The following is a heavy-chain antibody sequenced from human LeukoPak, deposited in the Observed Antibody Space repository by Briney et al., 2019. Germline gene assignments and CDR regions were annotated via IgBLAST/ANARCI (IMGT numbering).Heavy chain of an antibody. V-gene: IGHV5-51*01. J-gene: IGHJ4*02. CDR3: ARQRGSDYVWGSYRPVYYFDY. Sequence: GESLKISCKGSGYSFTSYWIGWVRQMPGKGLEWMGIIYPGDSDTRYSPSFQGQVTISADKSISTAYLQWSSLKASDTAMYYCARQRGSDYVWGSYRPVYYFDYWGQGTLVTVFS. CDR2: IYPGDSDT. D-gene: IGHD3-16*02. CDR1: GYSFTSYW.